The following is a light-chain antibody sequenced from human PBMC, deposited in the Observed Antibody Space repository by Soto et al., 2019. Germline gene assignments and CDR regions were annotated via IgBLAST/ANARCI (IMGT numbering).Light chain of an antibody. CDR1: SSDVGKYNY. Sequence: QSVLTQPASVSGSPGQEITIYCTGTSSDVGKYNYVSWYQQHPAKAPKLMIFEVSNRPSGVSNRFSGSKSGNTASLTISGLQAEDEAEYYCSSYTGSSINTVVFGGGTKVTVL. CDR2: EVS. J-gene: IGLJ2*01. V-gene: IGLV2-14*01. CDR3: SSYTGSSINTVV.